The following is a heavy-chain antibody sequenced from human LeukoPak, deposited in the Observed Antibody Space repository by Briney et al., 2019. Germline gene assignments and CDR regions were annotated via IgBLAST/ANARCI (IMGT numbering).Heavy chain of an antibody. CDR1: GGSVRRYY. D-gene: IGHD4-17*01. J-gene: IGHJ6*02. V-gene: IGHV4-59*02. Sequence: PSETLSLTCSVSGGSVRRYYWNWVRQPPGKGLEWIGYVFNDGSTNHNPSLKSRVTISVDTSKNQFSLKLSSVTTADTAVYYCARVPYGDFDYHYYGIDVWGQGTTVTVSS. CDR3: ARVPYGDFDYHYYGIDV. CDR2: VFNDGST.